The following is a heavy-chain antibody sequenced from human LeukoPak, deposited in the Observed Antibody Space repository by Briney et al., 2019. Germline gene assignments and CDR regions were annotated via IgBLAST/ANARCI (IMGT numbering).Heavy chain of an antibody. Sequence: GGSLRLSCVASGFTFTSYAMSWVRQAPGKGLEWVSVISGSGRTTFHADSVKGRFTISRDNSKNTLYLQMNSLRAEDTALYFCGASADYYYYYTDVWGKGTTVTVSS. CDR3: GASADYYYYYTDV. CDR2: ISGSGRTT. V-gene: IGHV3-23*01. J-gene: IGHJ6*03. CDR1: GFTFTSYA.